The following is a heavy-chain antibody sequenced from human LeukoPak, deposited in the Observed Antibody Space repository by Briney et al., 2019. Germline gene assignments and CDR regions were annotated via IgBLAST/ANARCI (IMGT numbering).Heavy chain of an antibody. Sequence: ASVKVSCKASGYTFTGYYMHWVRQAPGQGLEWMGWINPNSGGTNYAQKFQGRVTMTRDTSISTAYMELSRLRSDDTAVYYCARTPYDFSAFDIWGQGTMVTVSS. CDR3: ARTPYDFSAFDI. D-gene: IGHD3-3*01. CDR1: GYTFTGYY. CDR2: INPNSGGT. V-gene: IGHV1-2*02. J-gene: IGHJ3*02.